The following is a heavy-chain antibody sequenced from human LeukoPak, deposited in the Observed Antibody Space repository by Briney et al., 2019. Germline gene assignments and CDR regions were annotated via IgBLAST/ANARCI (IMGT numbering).Heavy chain of an antibody. CDR3: ARSFYDFWSGYLNWFDP. J-gene: IGHJ5*02. V-gene: IGHV4-39*01. CDR2: IYYSGST. CDR1: GGSISSSSYY. Sequence: SETLSLTCTVSGGSISSSSYYWGWIRQPPGKGLEWIGSIYYSGSTYYNPSLKSRVTISVDTSKNQFSLKLSSVTAADTAVYYCARSFYDFWSGYLNWFDPWGQGTLVTVSS. D-gene: IGHD3-3*01.